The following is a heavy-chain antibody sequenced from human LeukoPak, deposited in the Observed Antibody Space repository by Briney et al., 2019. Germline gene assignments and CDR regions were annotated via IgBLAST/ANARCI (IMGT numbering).Heavy chain of an antibody. CDR1: GGSISSSSYY. J-gene: IGHJ4*02. Sequence: SETLSLTCTVSGGSISSSSYYWGWIRQPPGKGLEWIGSIYYSGSTYYDPSLKSRVTISVDTSKNQFSLKLSSVTAADTAVYYCARVDYDILTGERFDYWGQGTLVTVSS. CDR2: IYYSGST. CDR3: ARVDYDILTGERFDY. D-gene: IGHD3-9*01. V-gene: IGHV4-39*07.